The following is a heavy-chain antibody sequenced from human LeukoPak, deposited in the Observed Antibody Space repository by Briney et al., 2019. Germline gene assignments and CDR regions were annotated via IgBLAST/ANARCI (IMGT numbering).Heavy chain of an antibody. Sequence: PGGSLRLSCAASGFTFSSYGMSWVRQAPGKGLEWVSAISGSGGSTYYADSVKGRFTISRDNSKNTLYLQMNSLRAEDTAVYYCAKRATHHYYYYYMDVWGKGTTVTISS. V-gene: IGHV3-23*01. CDR3: AKRATHHYYYYYMDV. J-gene: IGHJ6*03. CDR2: ISGSGGST. CDR1: GFTFSSYG. D-gene: IGHD5-12*01.